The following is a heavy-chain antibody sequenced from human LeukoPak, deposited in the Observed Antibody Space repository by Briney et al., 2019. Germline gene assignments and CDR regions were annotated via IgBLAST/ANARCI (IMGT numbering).Heavy chain of an antibody. Sequence: SETLSLTCTVSGGSVSSGSYYWSWIRQPPGKGLEWIGYIYYSGSTNYNPSLKSRVTISVDTSKNQFSLKLSSVTAADTAVYYCARVGVEEEPYYYDSSGYHPYYFDYWGQGALVTVSS. J-gene: IGHJ4*02. D-gene: IGHD3-22*01. CDR2: IYYSGST. CDR1: GGSVSSGSYY. V-gene: IGHV4-61*01. CDR3: ARVGVEEEPYYYDSSGYHPYYFDY.